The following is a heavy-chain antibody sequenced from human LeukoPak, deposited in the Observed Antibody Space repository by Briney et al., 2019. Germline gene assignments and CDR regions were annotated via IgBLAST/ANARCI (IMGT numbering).Heavy chain of an antibody. D-gene: IGHD1-26*01. J-gene: IGHJ3*02. CDR3: AREIVGAPEAFDI. Sequence: ASVKVSCKASGYTFTSYGISWVRQAPGQGLEWMGWISAYNGNTNYSQKLQGRVTMTTDKSTSTAYMELSSLRSEDTAVYYCAREIVGAPEAFDIWGQGTMVTVSS. CDR1: GYTFTSYG. CDR2: ISAYNGNT. V-gene: IGHV1-18*01.